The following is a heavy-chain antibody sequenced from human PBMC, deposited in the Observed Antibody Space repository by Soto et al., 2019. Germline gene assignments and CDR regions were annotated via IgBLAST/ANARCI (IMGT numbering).Heavy chain of an antibody. V-gene: IGHV3-33*01. D-gene: IGHD3-3*01. CDR1: GFTFSSYG. CDR2: IWYDGSNK. J-gene: IGHJ5*02. Sequence: GGSLRLSCAASGFTFSSYGVHWVRQAPGKGLEWVAVIWYDGSNKYYADSVKGRFTISRDNSKNTLYLQMNSLRAEDTAVYYCARENAILEWFGPDFKFDPWGQGTLVTVSS. CDR3: ARENAILEWFGPDFKFDP.